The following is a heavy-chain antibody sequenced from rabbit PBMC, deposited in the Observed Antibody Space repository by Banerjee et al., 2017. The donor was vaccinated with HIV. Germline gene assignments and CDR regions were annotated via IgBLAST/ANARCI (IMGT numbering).Heavy chain of an antibody. CDR2: IYTGGGST. Sequence: QSLEESGGDLVKPGASLTLTCTASGFSFSSAYDMCWVRQAPGKGLELIGCIYTGGGSTYYASWVNGRFTVSRSTSLNTVTLQMTSLTAADTATYFCARDLAGVIGWNFDLWGPGTLVTVS. CDR3: ARDLAGVIGWNFDL. CDR1: GFSFSSAYD. J-gene: IGHJ4*01. D-gene: IGHD4-1*01. V-gene: IGHV1S43*01.